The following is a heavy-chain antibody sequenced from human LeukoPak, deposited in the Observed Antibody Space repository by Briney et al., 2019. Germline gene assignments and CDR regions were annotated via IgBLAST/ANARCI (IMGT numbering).Heavy chain of an antibody. V-gene: IGHV4-59*01. CDR3: ARSQAYCSSTTCYVNWFDP. CDR1: GGSISTYY. CDR2: IYYSGST. J-gene: IGHJ5*02. Sequence: SETLSLTCTVSGGSISTYYWSWIPQPPGKGLQGIGYIYYSGSTNYNPSLKSRVTISVDTSKNQFSLKLSSVTAADTAVYYCARSQAYCSSTTCYVNWFDPWGQGTLVTVSS. D-gene: IGHD2-2*01.